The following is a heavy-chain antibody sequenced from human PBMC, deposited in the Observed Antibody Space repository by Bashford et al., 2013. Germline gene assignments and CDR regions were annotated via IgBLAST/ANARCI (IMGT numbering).Heavy chain of an antibody. Sequence: VRQAPGKGLVWVSRINSDGSSTSYADSVKGRFTISRDNAKNTLYLQMNSLRAEDTAVYYCARAPPNDFWSGYYYYYYYGMDVWGQGTTVTVSS. CDR2: INSDGSST. V-gene: IGHV3-74*01. J-gene: IGHJ6*02. CDR3: ARAPPNDFWSGYYYYYYYGMDV. D-gene: IGHD3-3*01.